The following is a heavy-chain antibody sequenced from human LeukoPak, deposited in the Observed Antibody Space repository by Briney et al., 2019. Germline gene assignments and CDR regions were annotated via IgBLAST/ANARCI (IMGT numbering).Heavy chain of an antibody. Sequence: GGSLRLSCAASGFTFSTYTMYWVRHPPGKRLEWVSIIGSSGGGIHYADSVKGRFTITRDNSKNALYLQMNSLRVEDTAVYYCAIDPNWGTHSWGQGVLVTVSS. V-gene: IGHV3-23*01. D-gene: IGHD7-27*01. CDR1: GFTFSTYT. J-gene: IGHJ4*02. CDR3: AIDPNWGTHS. CDR2: IGSSGGGI.